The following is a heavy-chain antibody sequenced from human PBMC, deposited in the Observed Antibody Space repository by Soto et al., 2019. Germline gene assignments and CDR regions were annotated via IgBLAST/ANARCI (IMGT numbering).Heavy chain of an antibody. Sequence: SETLSLTCTASGGSISSYYWSWIRQPPGKGLEWIGYIYYSGSTNYNPSLKSRVTISVDTPKNQFSLKLSSVTAADTAVYYCARGRSPPNLYFDYWGQGTLVTVSS. J-gene: IGHJ4*02. V-gene: IGHV4-59*01. CDR3: ARGRSPPNLYFDY. CDR1: GGSISSYY. CDR2: IYYSGST.